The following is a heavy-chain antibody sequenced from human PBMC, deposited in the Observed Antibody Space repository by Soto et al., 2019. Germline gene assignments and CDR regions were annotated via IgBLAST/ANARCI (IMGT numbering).Heavy chain of an antibody. Sequence: SVKVSCKASGGTFSSYTISWVRQAPGQGLEWMGRIIPILGIANYAQKFQGRVTITADKSTSTAYMELSSLRSEDTAVYYCARDMKAGSGIRGGFWFDPWGQGTLVTVSS. CDR2: IIPILGIA. V-gene: IGHV1-69*04. J-gene: IGHJ5*02. CDR3: ARDMKAGSGIRGGFWFDP. CDR1: GGTFSSYT. D-gene: IGHD3-10*01.